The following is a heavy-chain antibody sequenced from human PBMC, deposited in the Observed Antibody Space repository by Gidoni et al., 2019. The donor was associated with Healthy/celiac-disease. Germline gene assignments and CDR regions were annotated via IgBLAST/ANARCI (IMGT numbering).Heavy chain of an antibody. D-gene: IGHD6-13*01. Sequence: QVQLQESGPGLVKPSETLSLTCAVSGYSISSGYYWGWIRQPPGKGLEWIGSIYHSGSTYYNPSLKSRVTISVDTSKNQFSLKLSSVTAADTAVYYCARDQGDDVEAAGGIDPWGQGTLVTVSS. CDR2: IYHSGST. J-gene: IGHJ5*02. CDR3: ARDQGDDVEAAGGIDP. V-gene: IGHV4-38-2*02. CDR1: GYSISSGYY.